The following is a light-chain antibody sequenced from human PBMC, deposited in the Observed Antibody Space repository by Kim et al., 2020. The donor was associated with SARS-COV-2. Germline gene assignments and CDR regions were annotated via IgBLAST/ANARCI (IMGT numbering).Light chain of an antibody. Sequence: SYELTQPPSVSVAPGKTARISCGENNIGSKSVHWYQQKPGQAPVLVIYHDSDRPSGIPERFSGSNSGDTATLTISRVEAGDGADYYCQVWDTTSDLAVFGGGTQLTVL. J-gene: IGLJ3*02. CDR1: NIGSKS. V-gene: IGLV3-21*01. CDR3: QVWDTTSDLAV. CDR2: HDS.